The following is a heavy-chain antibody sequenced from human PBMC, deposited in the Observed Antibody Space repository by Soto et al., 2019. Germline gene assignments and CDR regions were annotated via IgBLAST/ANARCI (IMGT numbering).Heavy chain of an antibody. CDR2: IYYSGST. Sequence: SETLSLTCTVSGGSISSSSYYWGWIRQPPGKELEWIGSIYYSGSTYYNPSLKSRVTISVDTSKNQFSLKLSSVTAADTAVYYCASALLIVVVPAAIWFDPWGQGTLVTVSS. D-gene: IGHD2-2*01. V-gene: IGHV4-39*01. J-gene: IGHJ5*02. CDR1: GGSISSSSYY. CDR3: ASALLIVVVPAAIWFDP.